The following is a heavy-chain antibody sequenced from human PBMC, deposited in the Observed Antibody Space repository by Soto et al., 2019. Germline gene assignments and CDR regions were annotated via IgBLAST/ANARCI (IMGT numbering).Heavy chain of an antibody. J-gene: IGHJ5*02. CDR3: ARGNKGPGHYGPGSQGWYGP. D-gene: IGHD3-10*01. V-gene: IGHV1-69*06. CDR1: GGTFISHA. CDR2: IIPVTETP. Sequence: QVQLVQSGAEVKKPGSSVRVSCKVSGGTFISHAINWLRQAPGQGLEWMGGIIPVTETPNNAEKFQGRVTINADKATTTVYMELGSLTFDDTAVYFCARGNKGPGHYGPGSQGWYGPWGQGTLVTVSS.